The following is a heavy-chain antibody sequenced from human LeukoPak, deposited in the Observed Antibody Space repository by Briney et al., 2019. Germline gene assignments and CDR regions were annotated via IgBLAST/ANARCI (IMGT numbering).Heavy chain of an antibody. D-gene: IGHD3-22*01. V-gene: IGHV4-30-2*01. J-gene: IGHJ4*02. CDR3: ARGATYYYDSSGLFDY. CDR1: GGSISSGGYY. CDR2: IYHSGST. Sequence: PSETLSLTCTVSGGSISSGGYYWSWIRQPPGKGLEWIGHIYHSGSTYYNPSLKSRVTISVDRSKNQFSLKLSSVTAADTAVYYCARGATYYYDSSGLFDYWGQGTLVTVSS.